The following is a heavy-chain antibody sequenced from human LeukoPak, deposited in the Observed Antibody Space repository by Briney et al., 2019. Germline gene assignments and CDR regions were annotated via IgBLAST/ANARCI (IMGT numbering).Heavy chain of an antibody. V-gene: IGHV3-23*01. CDR2: ISGSDGST. Sequence: GGSLRLSCAASGFTFSFYSMNWVRQAPGKGLEWVSTISGSDGSTYYADSVKGRFTISGDNSKNTLYLQMNSLRAEDTAVYYCARDLVATSYNWFDPWGQGTLVTVSS. J-gene: IGHJ5*02. CDR3: ARDLVATSYNWFDP. D-gene: IGHD6-6*01. CDR1: GFTFSFYS.